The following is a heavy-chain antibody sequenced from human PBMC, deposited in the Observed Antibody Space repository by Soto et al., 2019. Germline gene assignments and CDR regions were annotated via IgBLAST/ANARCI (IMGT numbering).Heavy chain of an antibody. V-gene: IGHV4-31*03. CDR2: IYYSGST. CDR1: GGSISSGGYY. CDR3: ARDRGIAARPPDYYYGMDV. Sequence: SETLSLTCTVSGGSISSGGYYWSWIRQHPGKGLEWIGYIYYSGSTYYNPSLKSRVTISVDTSKNQFSLKLSSVTAADTAVYYCARDRGIAARPPDYYYGMDVWGQGTTVTVSS. J-gene: IGHJ6*02. D-gene: IGHD6-6*01.